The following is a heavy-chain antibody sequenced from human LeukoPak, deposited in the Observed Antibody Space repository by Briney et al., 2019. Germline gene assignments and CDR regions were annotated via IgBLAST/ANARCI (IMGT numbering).Heavy chain of an antibody. D-gene: IGHD4-17*01. V-gene: IGHV4-34*01. CDR2: INHSGST. CDR1: GGSFSGYC. J-gene: IGHJ4*02. CDR3: ARHLRSGAVDY. Sequence: SETLSLTCAVYGGSFSGYCWSWIRQPPGKGLEWIGEINHSGSTNYNPSLKSRVTISVDTSKYQFSLKLSSVTASDTAVYYCARHLRSGAVDYWGQGTLVTVSS.